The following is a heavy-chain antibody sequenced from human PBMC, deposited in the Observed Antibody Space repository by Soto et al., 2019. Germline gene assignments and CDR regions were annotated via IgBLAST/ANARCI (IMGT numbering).Heavy chain of an antibody. CDR2: IYYSGST. Sequence: QVQLQESGPGLVKPSQTLSLTCTVSGGSISSGGYYWSWIRQHPGKGLEWIGYIYYSGSTYYNPPLKSRVTISVDTSKNQFSLKLSSVTAADTAVYYCARTTVGFWSGYYRSSSRWNYFDYWGQGTLVTVSS. CDR3: ARTTVGFWSGYYRSSSRWNYFDY. J-gene: IGHJ4*02. CDR1: GGSISSGGYY. V-gene: IGHV4-31*03. D-gene: IGHD3-3*01.